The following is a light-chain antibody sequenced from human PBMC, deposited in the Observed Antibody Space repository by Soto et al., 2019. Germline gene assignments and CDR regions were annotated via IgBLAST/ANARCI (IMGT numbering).Light chain of an antibody. J-gene: IGLJ2*01. CDR2: LNSDGSH. CDR3: QIWGTGNVV. V-gene: IGLV4-69*01. CDR1: SGHSSYA. Sequence: QLVLTQSPSASASLGASVKLTCTLSSGHSSYAIAWHQLQPEKGPRYLMKLNSDGSHSKGDGIPDRFSGSSSGAERYLTMSSRQSGVEADYYCQIWGTGNVVFGGGTKVPVL.